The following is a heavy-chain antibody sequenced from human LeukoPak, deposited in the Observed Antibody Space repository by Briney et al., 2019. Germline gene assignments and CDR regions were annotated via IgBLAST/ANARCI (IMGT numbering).Heavy chain of an antibody. CDR3: ARHDPIRGDY. CDR2: IYYSGST. V-gene: IGHV4-59*08. Sequence: SETLSLTCTVSGGSLTNYYWSWVRQPPGTGLEWIGYIYYSGSTNYNPSLKSRVTLSVDTSKNQFSLQLRSVTAADTAVYYCARHDPIRGDYWGQGTLVTVSS. D-gene: IGHD3-10*01. CDR1: GGSLTNYY. J-gene: IGHJ4*02.